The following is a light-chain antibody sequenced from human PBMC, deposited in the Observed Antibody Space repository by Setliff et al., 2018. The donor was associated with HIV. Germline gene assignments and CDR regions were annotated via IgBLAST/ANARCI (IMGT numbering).Light chain of an antibody. CDR1: SPNIGSNY. Sequence: QSVLTQPPSASGTPGQRVTISCSGSSPNIGSNYVYWYQHLPGTAPKLLIYRNNQRPSGVPDRFSGSRSGTSASLAISGLRSEDEGDYYCAAWDDSLSGLYVFGTGTKVTVL. CDR3: AAWDDSLSGLYV. CDR2: RNN. V-gene: IGLV1-47*01. J-gene: IGLJ1*01.